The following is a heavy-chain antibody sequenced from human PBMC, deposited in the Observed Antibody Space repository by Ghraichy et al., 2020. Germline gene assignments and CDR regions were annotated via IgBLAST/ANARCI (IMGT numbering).Heavy chain of an antibody. CDR3: ARGGGILYYYYYGMDV. CDR1: GGSFSGYY. V-gene: IGHV4-34*01. J-gene: IGHJ6*02. CDR2: INHSGST. D-gene: IGHD3-16*01. Sequence: SETLSLTCAVYGGSFSGYYWSWIRQPPGKGLEWIGEINHSGSTNYNPSLKSRVTISVDTSKNQFSLKLSSVTAADTAVYYCARGGGILYYYYYGMDVWGPGTTVTGSS.